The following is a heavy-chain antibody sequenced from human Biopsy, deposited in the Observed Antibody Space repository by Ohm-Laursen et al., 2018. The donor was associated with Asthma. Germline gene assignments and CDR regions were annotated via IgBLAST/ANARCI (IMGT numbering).Heavy chain of an antibody. CDR1: GYNFISFA. V-gene: IGHV1-3*04. Sequence: ESLRISCKASGYNFISFAIHWVRQAPGQRLEWMGWVNTGNGDTKYSQKFQGRVTITRDTSASTAYMELRSLRSEDTATYYCARTYYDFLTGQVKDVFGVWGQGTIVTVSS. CDR2: VNTGNGDT. J-gene: IGHJ3*01. D-gene: IGHD3-9*01. CDR3: ARTYYDFLTGQVKDVFGV.